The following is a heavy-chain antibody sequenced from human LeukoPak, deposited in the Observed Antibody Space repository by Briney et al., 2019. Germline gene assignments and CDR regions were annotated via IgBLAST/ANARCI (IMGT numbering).Heavy chain of an antibody. D-gene: IGHD6-13*01. CDR2: INHSGST. J-gene: IGHJ4*02. Sequence: SETLSLTCAVHGGSFSGYYWSWIRQPPGKGLEWIGEINHSGSTNYNPSLKSRVTISVDTSKNQFSLKLSSVTAADTAVYYCARGPSWRYSTKYYFDYWGQGTLVTVSS. CDR1: GGSFSGYY. CDR3: ARGPSWRYSTKYYFDY. V-gene: IGHV4-34*01.